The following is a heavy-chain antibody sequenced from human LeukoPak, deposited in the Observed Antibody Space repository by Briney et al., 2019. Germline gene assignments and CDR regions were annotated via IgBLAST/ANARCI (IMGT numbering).Heavy chain of an antibody. V-gene: IGHV3-30*03. J-gene: IGHJ4*02. CDR3: XXXPQXHPXKTFY. CDR1: GFTFSSYG. CDR2: ISYDGSXX. Sequence: GGSLRLSCAASGFTFSSYGMHWVRQAPGKGLEWVAVISYDGSXXXXAXXXXGRFTISRDNSKNTLYLQMNSLRAEDTAVYYXXXXPQXHPXKTFYWGQGTLVTVSS.